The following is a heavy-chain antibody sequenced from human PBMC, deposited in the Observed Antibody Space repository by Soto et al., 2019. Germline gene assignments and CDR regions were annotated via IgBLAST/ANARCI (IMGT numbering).Heavy chain of an antibody. CDR3: ARQRIEPAQYYFDY. CDR1: GDSISSSNW. J-gene: IGHJ4*02. V-gene: IGHV4-4*02. CDR2: IYHTGIT. Sequence: PSETLSLTCAVSGDSISSSNWWTWVRQPPGKGLEWIGDIYHTGITNYNPSLKSRVTILVDKSKNQFSLKLTSVTAADTAVYYCARQRIEPAQYYFDYWGQGMLVTVSS. D-gene: IGHD2-2*01.